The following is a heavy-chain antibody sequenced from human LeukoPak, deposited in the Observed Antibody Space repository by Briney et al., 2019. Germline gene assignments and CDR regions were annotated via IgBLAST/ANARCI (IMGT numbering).Heavy chain of an antibody. V-gene: IGHV4-34*01. CDR2: INHRGST. J-gene: IGHJ6*03. CDR3: AKLTPGYYMDV. Sequence: PSETLSLTCAVYGGSFSGYHWTWVRQPPGKGLEWIGEINHRGSTNYNSSLDSRVIISLDTSKNHFSLKLSSVTAADTAVYYCAKLTPGYYMDVWGKGTTVTVSS. D-gene: IGHD4-23*01. CDR1: GGSFSGYH.